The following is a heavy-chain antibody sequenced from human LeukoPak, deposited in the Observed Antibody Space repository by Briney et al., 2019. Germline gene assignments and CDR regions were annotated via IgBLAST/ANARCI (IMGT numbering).Heavy chain of an antibody. J-gene: IGHJ4*02. D-gene: IGHD6-19*01. V-gene: IGHV4-59*02. CDR3: ATGHSSGWFDY. CDR2: MYNSEIT. Sequence: SETLSLTCTVSRGSVSSAYWSWIPQPPGKRLEWIGYMYNSEITNYNPSLKSRVTMSLDMSKNQFSLDLTSVSEADTAVYYCATGHSSGWFDYWGQGSLVIVSS. CDR1: RGSVSSAY.